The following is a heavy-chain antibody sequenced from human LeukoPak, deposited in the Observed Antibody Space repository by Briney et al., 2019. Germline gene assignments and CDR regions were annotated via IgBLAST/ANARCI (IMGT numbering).Heavy chain of an antibody. CDR2: ISYDGSNK. D-gene: IGHD3-10*01. Sequence: GGSLRLSCAASGFTFSSYAMHWVRQAPGKGLEWVAVISYDGSNKYYADSVKGRFTISRDNSKNTLYLQMNSLRVEDTAVYYCARGITMVRGVISPDMDVWGQGTTVTVSS. V-gene: IGHV3-30*04. CDR3: ARGITMVRGVISPDMDV. J-gene: IGHJ6*02. CDR1: GFTFSSYA.